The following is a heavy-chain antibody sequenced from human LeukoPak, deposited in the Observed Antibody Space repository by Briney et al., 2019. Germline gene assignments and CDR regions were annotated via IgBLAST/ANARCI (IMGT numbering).Heavy chain of an antibody. D-gene: IGHD3-22*01. Sequence: GGSLRLSCAASGFTFSSSAMSWVRQVPGKGPEWVSALSGSGGSAYYADSVKGRFTISRDNSKNTLYLQMNSLRAEDTAVYYCAKGRYDSSGFNWAAWGQGTLVTVSS. V-gene: IGHV3-23*01. CDR2: LSGSGGSA. J-gene: IGHJ4*02. CDR1: GFTFSSSA. CDR3: AKGRYDSSGFNWAA.